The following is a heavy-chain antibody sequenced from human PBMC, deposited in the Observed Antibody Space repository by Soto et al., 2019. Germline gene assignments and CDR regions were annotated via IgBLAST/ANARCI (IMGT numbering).Heavy chain of an antibody. CDR2: INPNSGGT. D-gene: IGHD6-13*01. V-gene: IGHV1-2*04. Sequence: GASVKVSCKSSGYTFTGYYMHWVRQAPGQGLEWMGWINPNSGGTNYAQKFQGWVTMTRDTSISTAYMELSRLRSDDTAVYYCARGYSSSSNYYYGMDVWGQGTTVTVSS. CDR1: GYTFTGYY. CDR3: ARGYSSSSNYYYGMDV. J-gene: IGHJ6*02.